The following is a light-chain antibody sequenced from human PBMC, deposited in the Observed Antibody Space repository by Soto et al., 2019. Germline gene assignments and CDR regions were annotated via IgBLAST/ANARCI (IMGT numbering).Light chain of an antibody. CDR3: LQNYRSPWT. J-gene: IGKJ1*01. V-gene: IGKV1-6*01. Sequence: AIQMTQSPSSLSASVGDRVTITCRASQAIGNDLGWYQQIPGKAPKLLIYAASRLHSGVPSKFSGSGSGSDFTLTIRSLQPEDFATYYCLQNYRSPWTFGQGTKV. CDR2: AAS. CDR1: QAIGND.